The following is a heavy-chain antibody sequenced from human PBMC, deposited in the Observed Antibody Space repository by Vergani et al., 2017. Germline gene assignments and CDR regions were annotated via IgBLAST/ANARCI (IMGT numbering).Heavy chain of an antibody. CDR1: GGPISSGDYY. D-gene: IGHD3-16*01. CDR3: ASLAVAVYFDY. J-gene: IGHJ4*02. V-gene: IGHV4-30-4*08. Sequence: QVQLQESGPGLVKPSQTLSLTCTVSGGPISSGDYYWSWIRQPPGKGLEWIGYIYYSGSTYYNPSLKSRVTISVVPSKNQFSLKLSSVTAADTAVYYCASLAVAVYFDYWGQGTLVTVSS. CDR2: IYYSGST.